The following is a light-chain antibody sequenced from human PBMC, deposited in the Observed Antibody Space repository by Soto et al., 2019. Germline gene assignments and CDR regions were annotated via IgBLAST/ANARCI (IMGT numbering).Light chain of an antibody. CDR1: QSIGDW. Sequence: DIQMAQSPSTLSASVGDRVTITCRASQSIGDWLAWYQQRPGKAPSLLIYDASVSASGIPTRFSGSGSGTEFTLTISSLQPDDFATYYCQQFNSYSPGAFGQGTKVDIK. V-gene: IGKV1-5*01. CDR3: QQFNSYSPGA. CDR2: DAS. J-gene: IGKJ1*01.